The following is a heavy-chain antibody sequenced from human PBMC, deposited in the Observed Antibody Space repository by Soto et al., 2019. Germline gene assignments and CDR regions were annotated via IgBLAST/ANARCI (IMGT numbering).Heavy chain of an antibody. D-gene: IGHD2-21*02. CDR2: INPSGGST. CDR3: ARVGAFKLAYCGGDCYPDAFDI. Sequence: QVQLVQSGAEVKKPGASVKVSCKASGYTFTSYYMHWVRQAPGHGLEWMVIINPSGGSTSYAQKFQGRVTMTRDTSTSTVYMELSSLRSEDTAVYYCARVGAFKLAYCGGDCYPDAFDIWGQGTIVTVSS. J-gene: IGHJ3*02. CDR1: GYTFTSYY. V-gene: IGHV1-46*01.